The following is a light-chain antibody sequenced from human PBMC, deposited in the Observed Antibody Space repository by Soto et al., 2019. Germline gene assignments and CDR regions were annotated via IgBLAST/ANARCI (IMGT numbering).Light chain of an antibody. J-gene: IGLJ1*01. CDR3: QSYDSSLRSYV. Sequence: QAVVTQPPSVSGAPGQRVTISCAGSSSNIGAGYVVNWYQHLPGTAPKLLIYGNTNRPSGVPDRFSGSKASLAITGLQAEDEADYYCQSYDSSLRSYVFGTGTKVTVL. CDR1: SSNIGAGYV. V-gene: IGLV1-40*01. CDR2: GNT.